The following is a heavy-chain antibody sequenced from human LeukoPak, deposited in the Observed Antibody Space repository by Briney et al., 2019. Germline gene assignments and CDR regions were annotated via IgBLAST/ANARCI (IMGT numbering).Heavy chain of an antibody. D-gene: IGHD2-2*02. CDR2: IYYSGST. J-gene: IGHJ4*02. CDR3: ARWTRGCSSTSCYTGGIDY. CDR1: GGSISGHY. V-gene: IGHV4-59*11. Sequence: NPSETLSLTCTVSGGSISGHYWSWIRQPPGKGLEWIGYIYYSGSTNYNPSLKSRVTISVDTSKNQFSLKLSSVTAADTAVYYCARWTRGCSSTSCYTGGIDYWGQGTLVTVSS.